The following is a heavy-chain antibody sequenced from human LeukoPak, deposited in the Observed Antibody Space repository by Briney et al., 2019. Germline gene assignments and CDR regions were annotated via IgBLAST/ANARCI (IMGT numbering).Heavy chain of an antibody. D-gene: IGHD4-17*01. J-gene: IGHJ4*02. V-gene: IGHV3-30-3*01. CDR1: GFTFSSYA. CDR3: ARDDYGETPLDY. Sequence: GGSLRLSCEASGFTFSSYAMHWVRQAPGKGLEWVAVISYDGSNKYYADSVKGRFTISRDNSKNTLYLQMNSLRAEDTAVYYCARDDYGETPLDYWGQGTLVTVSS. CDR2: ISYDGSNK.